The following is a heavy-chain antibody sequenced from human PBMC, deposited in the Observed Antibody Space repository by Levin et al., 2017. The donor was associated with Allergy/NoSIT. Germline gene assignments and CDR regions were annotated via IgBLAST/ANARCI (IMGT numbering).Heavy chain of an antibody. J-gene: IGHJ4*02. Sequence: SETLSLTCTVSGGSISSFYWSWIRQPPGKGLEWIGYIYYSGNTNHNPSLKGRVTISVDTSKNQFSLNLTSVTAADTAMYFCARLPHYYSSGWYVVDYWGQGILVTVSS. CDR2: IYYSGNT. D-gene: IGHD6-19*01. CDR1: GGSISSFY. CDR3: ARLPHYYSSGWYVVDY. V-gene: IGHV4-59*01.